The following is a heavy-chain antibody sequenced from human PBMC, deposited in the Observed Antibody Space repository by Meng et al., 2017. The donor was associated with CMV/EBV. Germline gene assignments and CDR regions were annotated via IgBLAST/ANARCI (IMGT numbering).Heavy chain of an antibody. CDR3: ARVGVGATWYFDY. V-gene: IGHV1-18*01. D-gene: IGHD1-26*01. Sequence: VRPVPLGVEVKKPGAQGKVSCKASGYTFTSYGISWVRQASGQGLEWMGWISAYNGNTNYAQKLQGRVTITPDTSTSTAYMELRSLRSDDTAVYYCARVGVGATWYFDYWGQGTLVTVSS. CDR2: ISAYNGNT. CDR1: GYTFTSYG. J-gene: IGHJ4*02.